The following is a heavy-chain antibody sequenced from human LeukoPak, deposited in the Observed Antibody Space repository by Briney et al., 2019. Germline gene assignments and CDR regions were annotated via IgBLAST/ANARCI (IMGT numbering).Heavy chain of an antibody. V-gene: IGHV7-4-1*02. D-gene: IGHD1-26*01. CDR1: GYTFVNYG. J-gene: IGHJ4*02. CDR2: INTNTGNP. CDR3: ARVTQTVGATNFDY. Sequence: ASVKVSCKASGYTFVNYGITWVRQAPGQGLEWMGWINTNTGNPTYAQGFTGRFVFSLDTSVSTAYLQISSLKAEDTAAYYCARVTQTVGATNFDYWGQGTLVTVSS.